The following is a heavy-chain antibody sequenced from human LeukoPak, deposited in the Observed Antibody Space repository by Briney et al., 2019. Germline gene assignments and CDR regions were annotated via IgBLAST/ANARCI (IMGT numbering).Heavy chain of an antibody. V-gene: IGHV1-69*05. D-gene: IGHD1-14*01. CDR3: ARVVGGATGNNWFDP. CDR2: IIPIFGTA. J-gene: IGHJ5*02. CDR1: VGTFSSYA. Sequence: SVKVSCKASVGTFSSYAISWVRQAPGQGLEWMGRIIPIFGTANYAQKFQGRVTITTDESTSTAYMELSSLRSEDTAVYYCARVVGGATGNNWFDPWGQGTLVSVSS.